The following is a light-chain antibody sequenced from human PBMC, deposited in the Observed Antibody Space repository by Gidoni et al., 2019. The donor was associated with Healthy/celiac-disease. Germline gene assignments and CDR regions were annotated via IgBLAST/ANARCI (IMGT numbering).Light chain of an antibody. Sequence: DIVMTQSPLSLPVTPGEPASISCRSSQSLLHSNGYNYFDWYLQKPGQSPQLLIYLGSNRASGVPDRFSGSGSGTDFTLKISRVEAEDVGVYYCMQALQTPYTFGQXTKLEIK. CDR2: LGS. J-gene: IGKJ2*01. CDR1: QSLLHSNGYNY. V-gene: IGKV2-28*01. CDR3: MQALQTPYT.